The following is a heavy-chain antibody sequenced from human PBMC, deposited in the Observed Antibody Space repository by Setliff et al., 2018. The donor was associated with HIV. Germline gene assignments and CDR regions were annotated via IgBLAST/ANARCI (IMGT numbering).Heavy chain of an antibody. Sequence: SETLSLTCRVSGGYVSDSSYYWGWIRQAPGKGLEWIGEIDHSGSTNYNPSLKSRVTISVDTSKNQFSLKLSSVTAADTAVYYCARDRSNWNYGKNYMDVWGKGTTGTVS. CDR1: GGYVSDSSYY. CDR3: ARDRSNWNYGKNYMDV. V-gene: IGHV4-39*07. J-gene: IGHJ6*03. CDR2: IDHSGST. D-gene: IGHD1-7*01.